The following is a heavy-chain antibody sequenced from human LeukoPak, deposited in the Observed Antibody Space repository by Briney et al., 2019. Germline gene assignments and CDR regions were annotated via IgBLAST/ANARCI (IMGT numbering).Heavy chain of an antibody. CDR1: GFTFSSYW. CDR3: ARSRGYHPQGNFDL. J-gene: IGHJ2*01. V-gene: IGHV3-7*01. CDR2: IKQDGSEK. D-gene: IGHD5-18*01. Sequence: GGSLRLSCAASGFTFSSYWMSWVRQAPGKGLEWVANIKQDGSEKYYVDSVKGRFTISRDNATNSLYLQMNSLRAEDTAVYYCARSRGYHPQGNFDLWGRGTLVTVSS.